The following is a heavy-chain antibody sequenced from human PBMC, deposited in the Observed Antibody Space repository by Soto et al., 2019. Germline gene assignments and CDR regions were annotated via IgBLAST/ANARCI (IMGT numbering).Heavy chain of an antibody. J-gene: IGHJ4*02. CDR3: ARGIKHQVLTPYYFDY. Sequence: EVQLVESGGGLVQPGESLRLSCAASGFTLSSYSLNWVRQAPGKGLEWVSYISSSSGAIYYADSVKGRFTISRDNAKNSLYLQMNSLRAEDTAVYYCARGIKHQVLTPYYFDYWGQGTLVTVSS. D-gene: IGHD2-2*01. CDR2: ISSSSGAI. V-gene: IGHV3-48*01. CDR1: GFTLSSYS.